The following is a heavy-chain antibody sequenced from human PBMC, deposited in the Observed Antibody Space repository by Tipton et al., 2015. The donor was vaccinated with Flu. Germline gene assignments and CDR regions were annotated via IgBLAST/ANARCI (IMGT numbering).Heavy chain of an antibody. Sequence: LRLSCTVSGGSIRSSSYYWGWIRQPPGKGPEWIGSMLYGGSTYYNPSHESRVTISLDTSKNQFSLKLSSVTAADTAVYYCARDDSGFNDYWGPGTLVTVSS. D-gene: IGHD3-22*01. CDR2: MLYGGST. CDR1: GGSIRSSSYY. V-gene: IGHV4-39*07. J-gene: IGHJ4*02. CDR3: ARDDSGFNDY.